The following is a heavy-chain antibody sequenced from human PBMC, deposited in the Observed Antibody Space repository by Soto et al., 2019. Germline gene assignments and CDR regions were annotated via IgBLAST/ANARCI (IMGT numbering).Heavy chain of an antibody. CDR2: ISYDGRHK. CDR1: EFLLSSFA. D-gene: IGHD2-21*02. Sequence: SLRLSCAASEFLLSSFAMNRVRQAPGKGLEWVALISYDGRHKSYADSVKSRITISRDISENAVYLQMSALRAEDTSIYNCARSKRRYCVNDCYMFDLWGQGTLVTVSS. CDR3: ARSKRRYCVNDCYMFDL. V-gene: IGHV3-30*04. J-gene: IGHJ5*02.